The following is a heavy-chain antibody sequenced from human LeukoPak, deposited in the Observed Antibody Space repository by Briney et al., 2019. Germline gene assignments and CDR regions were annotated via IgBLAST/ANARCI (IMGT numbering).Heavy chain of an antibody. J-gene: IGHJ4*02. Sequence: GGSLRLSCAASGFTFSSYEMNWVRQAPGKGLEWVSYISSSGSTIYYADSVKGRFTISRDNAKNSLYLQMNSLRAEDTAVYYCASESPYFDYWGQGTLVTVSS. CDR1: GFTFSSYE. V-gene: IGHV3-48*03. CDR2: ISSSGSTI. CDR3: ASESPYFDY.